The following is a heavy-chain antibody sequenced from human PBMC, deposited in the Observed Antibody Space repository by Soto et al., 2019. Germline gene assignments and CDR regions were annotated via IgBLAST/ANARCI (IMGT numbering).Heavy chain of an antibody. CDR2: IIPIFGTA. J-gene: IGHJ4*02. CDR3: ARDGGLYDFSTFDY. Sequence: QVQLVQSGAEVKKPGSSVKVSCKASGGNFSSYAISWVRQAPGQALEWMGAIIPIFGTATYAQKFQGRVTMTADESTWIAYMELSSLISEYTAVYYCARDGGLYDFSTFDYWGQGTLVTVSS. D-gene: IGHD4-4*01. CDR1: GGNFSSYA. V-gene: IGHV1-69*12.